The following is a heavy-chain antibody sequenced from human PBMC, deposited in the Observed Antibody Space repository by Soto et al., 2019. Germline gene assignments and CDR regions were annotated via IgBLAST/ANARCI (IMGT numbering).Heavy chain of an antibody. CDR3: ARDLQALLFPDVFDI. Sequence: GGSLRLSCVASGFTFKDFCMGWIRQAPGKGLGWVSYISSGGTTIYYADSVKGRFTSSRDNAKNSLYLQMNSLRAEDTAVYYCARDLQALLFPDVFDIWGQGTMVTVSS. D-gene: IGHD3-10*02. J-gene: IGHJ3*02. V-gene: IGHV3-11*01. CDR2: ISSGGTTI. CDR1: GFTFKDFC.